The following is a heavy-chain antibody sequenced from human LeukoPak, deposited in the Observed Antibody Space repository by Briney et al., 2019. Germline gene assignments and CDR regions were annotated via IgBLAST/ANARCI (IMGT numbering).Heavy chain of an antibody. Sequence: MASETLSLTCSVSNDSISNYYWTWIRQPPGKGLEWIGYIYYTGITNYNPSLKSRVTISVDRSKNQFPLKLDSVTAADTAVYYCARSQRHDCSGNRCYSWGFDSWGQGTLVTVSS. CDR3: ARSQRHDCSGNRCYSWGFDS. V-gene: IGHV4-59*12. D-gene: IGHD2-15*01. J-gene: IGHJ4*02. CDR1: NDSISNYY. CDR2: IYYTGIT.